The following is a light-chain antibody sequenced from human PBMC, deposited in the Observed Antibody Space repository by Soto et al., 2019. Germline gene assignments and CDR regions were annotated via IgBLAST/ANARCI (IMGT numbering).Light chain of an antibody. Sequence: QAVVTQSSSASASLGSSVKLTCNLSSRHSSYIIAWHQQQPGKAPRYLMKLEGSGSYNKGSGVPDRFSGSSSGADRYLTISNVQCEDEADYYCETWDSNTRVFGGGTKVTVL. CDR2: LEGSGSY. CDR1: SRHSSYI. J-gene: IGLJ3*02. V-gene: IGLV4-60*02. CDR3: ETWDSNTRV.